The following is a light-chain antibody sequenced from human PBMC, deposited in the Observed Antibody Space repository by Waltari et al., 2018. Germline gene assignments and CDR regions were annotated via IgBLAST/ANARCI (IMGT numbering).Light chain of an antibody. Sequence: EIVLTQSPGTLSWSPGERATLSCRASKRVSRSLAWYQQKPGQAPRLLIYGASSRATGVPDRFSGSGSGTDFSLTISRLEPEDFAVYYCQHYVRLPVSFGQGTKVEIK. CDR1: KRVSRS. CDR2: GAS. J-gene: IGKJ1*01. CDR3: QHYVRLPVS. V-gene: IGKV3-20*01.